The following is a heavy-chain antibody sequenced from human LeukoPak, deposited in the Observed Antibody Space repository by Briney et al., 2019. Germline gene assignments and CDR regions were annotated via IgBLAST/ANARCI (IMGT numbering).Heavy chain of an antibody. CDR2: IYYSGST. V-gene: IGHV4-39*07. D-gene: IGHD1-26*01. CDR1: GGSISSSSYY. Sequence: SETLSLTCTVSGGSISSSSYYWGWIRQPPGKGLEWIGSIYYSGSTYYNPSLKSRVTISVDTSKNQFSLKLSSVTAADTAVYYCARSALGARDFDYWGQGTLVTVSS. CDR3: ARSALGARDFDY. J-gene: IGHJ4*02.